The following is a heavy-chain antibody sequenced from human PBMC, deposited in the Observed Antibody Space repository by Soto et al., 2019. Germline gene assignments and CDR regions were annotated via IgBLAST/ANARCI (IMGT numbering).Heavy chain of an antibody. J-gene: IGHJ5*02. CDR2: MNPHSGNT. Sequence: QVQLVQSGAEVKKPGASVKVSCKASGYTFTSYDINWVRQATGQGLEWMGWMNPHSGNTGYAQKFQGRVTMTRNTSISTAYIELSSLRSEDTAVYYCASQLNTIVTSRAWGQGTLVTVSS. CDR1: GYTFTSYD. D-gene: IGHD3-22*01. CDR3: ASQLNTIVTSRA. V-gene: IGHV1-8*01.